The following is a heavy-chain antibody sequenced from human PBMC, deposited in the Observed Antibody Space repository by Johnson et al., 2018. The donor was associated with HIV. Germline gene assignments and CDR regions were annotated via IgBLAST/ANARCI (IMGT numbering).Heavy chain of an antibody. V-gene: IGHV3-30*04. CDR3: ARRGDRDAFDI. D-gene: IGHD4-17*01. CDR1: GFTFSSYA. Sequence: QVQLVESGGGVVQPGRSLRLSCAASGFTFSSYAMHWVRQAPGKGLEWVAVISYDGSNKYYVDSVKGRFTISRDNAKNSLYLQMNSLRAEDTAVYYCARRGDRDAFDIWGQGTMVTVSS. CDR2: ISYDGSNK. J-gene: IGHJ3*02.